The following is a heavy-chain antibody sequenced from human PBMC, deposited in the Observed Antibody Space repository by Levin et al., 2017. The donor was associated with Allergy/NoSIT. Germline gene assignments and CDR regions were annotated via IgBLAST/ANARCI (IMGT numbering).Heavy chain of an antibody. V-gene: IGHV3-30-3*01. Sequence: GGSLRLSCAASGFSFSSYAMHWVRQAPGKGLEWVAVVSYDGSNKYYADSVKGRFTISRDNSKYTLYLQMNSLRAEDTAVYYCARVSTPYYDTSGPNDYWGQGTLVTVSS. D-gene: IGHD3-22*01. CDR3: ARVSTPYYDTSGPNDY. CDR2: VSYDGSNK. CDR1: GFSFSSYA. J-gene: IGHJ4*02.